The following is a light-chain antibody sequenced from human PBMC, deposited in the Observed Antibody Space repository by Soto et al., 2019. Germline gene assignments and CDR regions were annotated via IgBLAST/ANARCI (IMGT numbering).Light chain of an antibody. V-gene: IGKV3-11*01. Sequence: EVVLTQSPATLSLFPGESPTLSCRASETISNQLAWYQQKPGQAPRLLMYDASHRVTGIPARFSGSGSGTDFTLIISSLEPADFAVYYCQHRSDWPPICTFGQGTKVDIK. CDR1: ETISNQ. J-gene: IGKJ2*02. CDR3: QHRSDWPPICT. CDR2: DAS.